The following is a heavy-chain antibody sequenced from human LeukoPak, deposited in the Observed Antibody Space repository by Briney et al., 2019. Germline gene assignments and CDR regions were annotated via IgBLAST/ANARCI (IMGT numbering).Heavy chain of an antibody. V-gene: IGHV4-34*01. CDR2: INHSGST. CDR3: ARRRIGVMWVYYFDY. J-gene: IGHJ4*02. D-gene: IGHD1-26*01. Sequence: PSETLSLTCAVYGGSFSGYYWSWLRQPPGKGLEWLGEINHSGSTNYNPSLKSRVAISVETSKIQFSLKLRSVTATDTAVYYCARRRIGVMWVYYFDYWGQGTLVTVSS. CDR1: GGSFSGYY.